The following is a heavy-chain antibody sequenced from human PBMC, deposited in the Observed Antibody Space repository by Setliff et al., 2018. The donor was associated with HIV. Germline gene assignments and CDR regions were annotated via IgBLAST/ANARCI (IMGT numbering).Heavy chain of an antibody. V-gene: IGHV3-48*01. CDR2: ISSSSSTI. CDR1: GFAFSPYR. Sequence: PGGSLRLSCAASGFAFSPYRMNWVRQAPGKGLEWVSYISSSSSTICYADSVKGRFTISRDNSKNTLYLQMNSLRAEDTAVYYCAKDTGGINWGQGTLVTVSS. J-gene: IGHJ4*02. CDR3: AKDTGGIN. D-gene: IGHD3-16*01.